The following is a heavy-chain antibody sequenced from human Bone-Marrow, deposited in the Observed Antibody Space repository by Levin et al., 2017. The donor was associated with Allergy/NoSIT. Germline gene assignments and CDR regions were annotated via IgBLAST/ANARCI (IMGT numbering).Heavy chain of an antibody. CDR2: IYYSGST. Sequence: SSETLSLTCTVSGGSISSSSYYWGWIRQPPGKGLEWIGSIYYSGSTYYNPSLKSRVTISVDTSKNQFSLKLSSVTAADTAVYYCARRGYDYSIWFDPWGQGTLVTVSS. CDR3: ARRGYDYSIWFDP. D-gene: IGHD4-11*01. V-gene: IGHV4-39*01. J-gene: IGHJ5*02. CDR1: GGSISSSSYY.